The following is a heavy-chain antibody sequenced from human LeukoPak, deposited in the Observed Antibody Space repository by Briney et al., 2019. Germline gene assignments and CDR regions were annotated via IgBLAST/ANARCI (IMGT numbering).Heavy chain of an antibody. V-gene: IGHV3-21*01. J-gene: IGHJ4*02. CDR1: GFTFIGYS. CDR3: ATAAGAYCSSTSCYLSYFDY. Sequence: PGGSLRLSCAASGFTFIGYSMNWVRQAPGKGLEWVSSISSSSSYIYYADSVKGRFTISRDNAKNSLYLQMNRLRAEDTAVYYCATAAGAYCSSTSCYLSYFDYWGQGTLVTVSS. D-gene: IGHD2-2*01. CDR2: ISSSSSYI.